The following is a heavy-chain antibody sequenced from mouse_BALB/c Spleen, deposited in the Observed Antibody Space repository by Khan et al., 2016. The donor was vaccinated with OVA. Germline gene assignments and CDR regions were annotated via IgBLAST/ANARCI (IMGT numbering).Heavy chain of an antibody. D-gene: IGHD2-3*01. CDR2: INSNGGST. CDR3: SRDGYYETYFDY. Sequence: EVELVESGGGLVQPGGSLKLSCAASGFTFNNYGMSWVRQTPDKRLELVATINSNGGSTYFPDSVKGRFTISRDNGKNTLYLQMSSLNSEDTAMYYCSRDGYYETYFDYWGQGTTLTVSS. CDR1: GFTFNNYG. J-gene: IGHJ2*01. V-gene: IGHV5-6-3*01.